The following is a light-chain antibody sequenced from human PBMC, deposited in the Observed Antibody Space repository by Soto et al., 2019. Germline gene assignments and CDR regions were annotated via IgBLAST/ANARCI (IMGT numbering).Light chain of an antibody. Sequence: QSVLTQPPSVSGAPGQRVTISCTGSSSNIGAGYDVHWYQQLPGTAPKLLIYGNSNRPSGVPDRFSGSKSGTSASLAITGLQAEDEADYYCQSSDSSLSRVFGGGTKLTV. J-gene: IGLJ2*01. V-gene: IGLV1-40*01. CDR2: GNS. CDR3: QSSDSSLSRV. CDR1: SSNIGAGYD.